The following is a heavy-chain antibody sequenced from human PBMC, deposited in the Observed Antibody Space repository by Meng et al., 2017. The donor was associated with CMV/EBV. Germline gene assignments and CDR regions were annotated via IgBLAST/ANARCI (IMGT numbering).Heavy chain of an antibody. CDR1: FSSYT. V-gene: IGHV1-69*04. D-gene: IGHD2-2*01. Sequence: FSSYTISWVRQAPGQGLEWMGRIIPILGIANYGQKFQGRVTITADKSTSTAYMELSSLRSEDTAVYYCARDPKYCSSTSCPVAGWFDPWGQGTLVTVSS. CDR2: IIPILGIA. J-gene: IGHJ5*02. CDR3: ARDPKYCSSTSCPVAGWFDP.